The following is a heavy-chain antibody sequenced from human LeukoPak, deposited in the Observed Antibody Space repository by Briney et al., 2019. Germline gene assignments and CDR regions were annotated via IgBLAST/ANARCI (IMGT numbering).Heavy chain of an antibody. Sequence: QSGGSLRLSCAASGFTFSSSGMSWVRQAPGKGLEWVAFIRYDGSNKYYADSVKGRFTISRDNSKNTLYLQMNSLRAEDTAVYYCAKDKTRTPGTLRYFDWLFWLDYWGQGTLVTVSS. J-gene: IGHJ4*02. CDR2: IRYDGSNK. V-gene: IGHV3-30*02. CDR1: GFTFSSSG. CDR3: AKDKTRTPGTLRYFDWLFWLDY. D-gene: IGHD3-9*01.